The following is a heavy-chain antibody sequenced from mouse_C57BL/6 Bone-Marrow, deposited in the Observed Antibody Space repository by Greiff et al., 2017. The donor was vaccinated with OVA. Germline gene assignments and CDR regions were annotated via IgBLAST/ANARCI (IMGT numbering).Heavy chain of an antibody. CDR3: ARHYYGNYGFAY. D-gene: IGHD2-1*01. J-gene: IGHJ3*01. CDR1: GFTFSSYG. Sequence: DVKLVESGGDLVKPGGSLKLSCAASGFTFSSYGMSWVRQTPDKRLEWVATIRSGGSYTYYPDSVKGRFTISRDNAKNTLYLQMSSLKSEDTAMYYCARHYYGNYGFAYWGQGTLVTVSA. V-gene: IGHV5-6*02. CDR2: IRSGGSYT.